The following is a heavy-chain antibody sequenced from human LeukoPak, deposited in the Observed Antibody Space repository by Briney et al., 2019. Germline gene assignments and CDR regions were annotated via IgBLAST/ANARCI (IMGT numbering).Heavy chain of an antibody. J-gene: IGHJ4*02. CDR1: GYTFTSYG. CDR3: ARDPGYYDSSGYYLYYFDY. V-gene: IGHV1-18*01. D-gene: IGHD3-22*01. CDR2: ISAYNGNT. Sequence: VASVKVSCKASGYTFTSYGISWVRQAPGQGLEWMGWISAYNGNTNYAQKLQGRVTMTTDTSTSTAYMELRSLRSDDTAVYYCARDPGYYDSSGYYLYYFDYWGQGTLVTVSS.